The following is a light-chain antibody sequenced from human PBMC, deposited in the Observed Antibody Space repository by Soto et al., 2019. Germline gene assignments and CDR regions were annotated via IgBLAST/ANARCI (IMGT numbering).Light chain of an antibody. CDR3: QQYNKWPRGT. CDR1: ESIGTN. Sequence: IAMTQSPATLSVSPGERATLFCRASESIGTNLAWYQHKPGQAPRLLIHGASTRATGISDRISGSGSGTEFTLTISSLQSEDFATYYCQQYNKWPRGTFGQGTRVEI. CDR2: GAS. J-gene: IGKJ2*02. V-gene: IGKV3-15*01.